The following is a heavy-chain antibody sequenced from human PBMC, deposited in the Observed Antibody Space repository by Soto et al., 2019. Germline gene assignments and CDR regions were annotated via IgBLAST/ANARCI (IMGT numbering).Heavy chain of an antibody. CDR1: GFTFRSYD. J-gene: IGHJ3*02. CDR2: ISYDGSNK. CDR3: AKLHISGYYLSDAVDM. Sequence: QVSLVESGGGVVQPGKSLRLSCAASGFTFRSYDMHWVRQAPGKGLEWVALISYDGSNKYYADSVKGQFTIFRDNSKNTLYMQMNSLRPEDTAVYYWAKLHISGYYLSDAVDMWGQVTMVTVSS. D-gene: IGHD3-22*01. V-gene: IGHV3-30*18.